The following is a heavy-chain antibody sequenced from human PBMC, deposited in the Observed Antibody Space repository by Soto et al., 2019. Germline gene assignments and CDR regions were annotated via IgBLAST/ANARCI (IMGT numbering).Heavy chain of an antibody. CDR2: IIGSGGRT. Sequence: EVQLLESGGGLVQPGGSLRLSCAASGFTFSSYAMSWVRQAPGKGLEWVSAIIGSGGRTYYADSVKGRFTISRDNSKNPLYRQMNSLRVEDTAVYYCAKDRIMGSTTFWGMDVWGQGTTVTVSS. D-gene: IGHD3-16*01. CDR3: AKDRIMGSTTFWGMDV. CDR1: GFTFSSYA. V-gene: IGHV3-23*01. J-gene: IGHJ6*02.